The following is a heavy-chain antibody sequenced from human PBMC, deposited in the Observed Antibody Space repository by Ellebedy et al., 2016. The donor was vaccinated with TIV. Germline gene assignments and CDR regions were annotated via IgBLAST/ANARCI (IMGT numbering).Heavy chain of an antibody. CDR3: ARLKQSRDRSHWYFDL. D-gene: IGHD1-14*01. CDR2: FYLSGTT. V-gene: IGHV4-4*07. CDR1: GDSFSSYY. Sequence: SETLSLTXHVSGDSFSSYYWSWIRQPAGKGLEWIGRFYLSGTTNYNPSLKSRVTISVGTSKNQFSLKLTSVTAADTAVYYCARLKQSRDRSHWYFDLWGRGTLVTVSS. J-gene: IGHJ2*01.